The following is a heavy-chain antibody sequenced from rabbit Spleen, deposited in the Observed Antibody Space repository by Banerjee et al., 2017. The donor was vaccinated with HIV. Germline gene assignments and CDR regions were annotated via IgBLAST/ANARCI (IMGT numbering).Heavy chain of an antibody. J-gene: IGHJ4*01. D-gene: IGHD1-1*01. CDR3: ARDLVAVIGWNFSL. V-gene: IGHV1S40*01. CDR2: IDTGSSSDFT. Sequence: QSLEESGGDLVKPGASLTLTCTASGVSFSSSSYMCWVRQAPGKGLEWIACIDTGSSSDFTYSASWAKGRFTISKTSSTTVTLQMTSLTAADTATYFCARDLVAVIGWNFSLWGPGTLVTVS. CDR1: GVSFSSSSY.